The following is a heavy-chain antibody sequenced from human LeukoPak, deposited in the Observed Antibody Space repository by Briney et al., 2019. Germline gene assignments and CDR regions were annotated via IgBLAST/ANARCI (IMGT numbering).Heavy chain of an antibody. CDR2: FDPEDGET. CDR3: ATGTMVRGVYYYYGMDV. CDR1: GYTLTELS. Sequence: ASVKVSCKVSGYTLTELSRHWVRQAPGKGLEWMGGFDPEDGETIYAQKFQGRVTMTEDTSTDTAYMELSSLRSEDTAVYYCATGTMVRGVYYYYGMDVWGQGTTVTVSS. D-gene: IGHD3-10*01. J-gene: IGHJ6*02. V-gene: IGHV1-24*01.